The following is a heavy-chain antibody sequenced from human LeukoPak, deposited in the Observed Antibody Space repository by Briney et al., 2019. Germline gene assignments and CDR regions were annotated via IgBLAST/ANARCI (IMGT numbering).Heavy chain of an antibody. CDR3: ARHLLTGYYNNPVGY. CDR2: IYYSGST. D-gene: IGHD3-9*01. V-gene: IGHV4-31*03. J-gene: IGHJ4*02. CDR1: GGSISSGGYY. Sequence: SQTLSLTCTVSGGSISSGGYYWSWIRQHPGKGLEWIGYIYYSGSTYYNPSLKSRVTISVDTSKNQFSLKLSSVTAADTAVYYCARHLLTGYYNNPVGYWGQGTLVTVSS.